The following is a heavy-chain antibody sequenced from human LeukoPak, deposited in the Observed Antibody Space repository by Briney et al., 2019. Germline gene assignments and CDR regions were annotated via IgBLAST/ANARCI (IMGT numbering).Heavy chain of an antibody. J-gene: IGHJ6*02. CDR1: GYTLTELS. CDR2: FDPEDGET. D-gene: IGHD3-16*01. Sequence: ASVKVSCKVSGYTLTELSMHWVRQTPGKGLEWMGGFDPEDGETIYAQKFQGRVTMTEDTSTDTAYMELSSLRSEDTAVYYCATAGGFPYYYGMDVWGQATTVTVSS. V-gene: IGHV1-24*01. CDR3: ATAGGFPYYYGMDV.